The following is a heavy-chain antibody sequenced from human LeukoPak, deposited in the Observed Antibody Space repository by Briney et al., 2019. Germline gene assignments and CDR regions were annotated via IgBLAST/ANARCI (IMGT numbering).Heavy chain of an antibody. J-gene: IGHJ6*04. CDR1: GASVSSISYY. V-gene: IGHV4-61*01. CDR2: IYYSGST. Sequence: SETLSLTCTVSGASVSSISYYWSWIRQPPGKGLEYIGYIYYSGSTNYNPSLNGRVTISVDTSKNQFSLKLSSVTAADTAVYYCARVTHYDYVWGSYRPLRGGIRYHAMDVWGKGTTVTVSS. CDR3: ARVTHYDYVWGSYRPLRGGIRYHAMDV. D-gene: IGHD3-16*02.